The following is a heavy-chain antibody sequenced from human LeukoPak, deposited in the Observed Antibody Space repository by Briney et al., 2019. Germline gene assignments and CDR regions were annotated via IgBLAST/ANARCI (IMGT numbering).Heavy chain of an antibody. CDR2: IYYSGST. CDR1: GGSISSYY. J-gene: IGHJ5*02. V-gene: IGHV4-59*08. CDR3: ARGPTGYQLNLMGFSDP. Sequence: PSETLSLTCSVSGGSISSYYWNWIRQPPGKGLEWIGYIYYSGSTNYNPSLKSRVTISVDTSKNQFSLKLSSVTAADTAVYYCARGPTGYQLNLMGFSDPWGQGTLVTVSS. D-gene: IGHD2-2*01.